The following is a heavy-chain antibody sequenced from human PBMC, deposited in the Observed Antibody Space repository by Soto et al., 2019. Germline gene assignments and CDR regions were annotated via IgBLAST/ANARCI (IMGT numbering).Heavy chain of an antibody. CDR2: IYYSGST. CDR1: GGSISSSSYY. V-gene: IGHV4-39*01. D-gene: IGHD6-6*01. Sequence: SETLSLTCTVSGGSISSSSYYWGWIRQPPGKGLEWIGSIYYSGSTYYNPSLKSRVTISVDTSKNQFSLKLNSVTAADTAVYYCARHGSSIAARPWRYFDYWGQGTLVTVSS. J-gene: IGHJ4*02. CDR3: ARHGSSIAARPWRYFDY.